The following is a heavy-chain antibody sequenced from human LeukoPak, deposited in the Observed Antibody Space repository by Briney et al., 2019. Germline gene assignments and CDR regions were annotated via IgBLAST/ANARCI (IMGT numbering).Heavy chain of an antibody. D-gene: IGHD5-12*01. CDR3: VKGAGFILDW. CDR1: GFTFSNYY. V-gene: IGHV3-7*01. Sequence: GGSLRLSCVSSGFTFSNYYMHWVRQAPGKGLEWVANLKQDGSQINYVDSVKGRFTISRDNAKNSLYLQMNSLRAEDTAVYYCVKGAGFILDWWGQGTLVTVSS. J-gene: IGHJ4*01. CDR2: LKQDGSQI.